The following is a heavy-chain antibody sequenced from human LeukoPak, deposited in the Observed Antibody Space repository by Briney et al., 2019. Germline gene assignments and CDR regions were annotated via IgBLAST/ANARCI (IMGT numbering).Heavy chain of an antibody. CDR2: ISRDGSDT. D-gene: IGHD3-16*01. CDR1: GFSFSSYA. Sequence: GRSLRLACAASGFSFSSYAMFWVRQAPGKGLEWVTIISRDGSDTFYADSVRGRFTISRDNSKNMLYLQLNSLTTEDTAVYYCARDRWNYDYVWGSYTPRDYYYGMDVWGQGTTVTVSS. CDR3: ARDRWNYDYVWGSYTPRDYYYGMDV. J-gene: IGHJ6*02. V-gene: IGHV3-30-3*01.